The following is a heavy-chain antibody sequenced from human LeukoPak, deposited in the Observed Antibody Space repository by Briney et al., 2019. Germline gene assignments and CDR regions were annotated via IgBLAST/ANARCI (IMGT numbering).Heavy chain of an antibody. J-gene: IGHJ4*02. D-gene: IGHD6-19*01. CDR3: AKQFLVGN. CDR2: LSESGETT. V-gene: IGHV3-23*01. Sequence: PGGCLRLSCAAYGFSFGSHARNWVRQAPGKGLEWVSSLSESGETTDYADSVKGRFTISRDNSKNTRYCIMKSLRPDDTAVYYCAKQFLVGNWGQATLVTVSS. CDR1: GFSFGSHA.